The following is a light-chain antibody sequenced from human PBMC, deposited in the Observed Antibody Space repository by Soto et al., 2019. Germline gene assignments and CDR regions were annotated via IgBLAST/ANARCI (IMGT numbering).Light chain of an antibody. J-gene: IGKJ4*01. CDR2: GAS. V-gene: IGKV3D-15*01. CDR3: QQYNNWLT. CDR1: QSVSSY. Sequence: EIVMTQSPATLSVSPGERATLSCRASQSVSSYLAWYQQKPGQAPRLLIYGASTSATDIPASFSGSGSGIEFTLTSSSLQYEDFEVYYCQQYNNWLTFGGGTKVEIK.